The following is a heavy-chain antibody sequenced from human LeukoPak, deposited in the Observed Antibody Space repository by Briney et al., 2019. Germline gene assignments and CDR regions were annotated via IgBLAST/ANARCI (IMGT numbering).Heavy chain of an antibody. CDR3: TTDLGITMVRGVIRDAFDI. Sequence: GGSLRLSCAASGFTFSNAWMTWVRQAPGKGLEWVGRIKSKTDGGTTDYAAPVKGRFTISRDDSQNTLDLQMNSLKTEDTAVYYCTTDLGITMVRGVIRDAFDIWGQGTMVTVSS. CDR1: GFTFSNAW. V-gene: IGHV3-15*01. J-gene: IGHJ3*02. CDR2: IKSKTDGGTT. D-gene: IGHD3-10*01.